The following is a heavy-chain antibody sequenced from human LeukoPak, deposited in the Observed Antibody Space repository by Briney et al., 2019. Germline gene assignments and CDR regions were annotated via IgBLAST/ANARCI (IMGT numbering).Heavy chain of an antibody. J-gene: IGHJ4*02. CDR2: IRSKAYGGTT. CDR1: GFTVSTDY. CDR3: TRGGIAAAG. Sequence: GGSLRLSCAASGFTVSTDYMSWVRQAPVKGLEWVGFIRSKAYGGTTEYAASVKGRFTISRDDSKSIACLQMNGLKTEDTAVYYCTRGGIAAAGWGQGTLVTVSS. D-gene: IGHD6-13*01. V-gene: IGHV3-49*04.